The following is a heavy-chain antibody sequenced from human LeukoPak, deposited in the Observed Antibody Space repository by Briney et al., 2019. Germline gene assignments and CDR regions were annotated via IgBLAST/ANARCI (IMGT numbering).Heavy chain of an antibody. J-gene: IGHJ4*02. V-gene: IGHV3-15*01. CDR3: TTGVQQMHMVLPDY. D-gene: IGHD2-8*01. CDR1: GFTFSNAW. CDR2: IKSNTDGGTT. Sequence: GGSLRLSCAASGFTFSNAWMNWVRQAPGKGLEWVGRIKSNTDGGTTDYAARVKGRFTISRDDSNNTLCLQMNSLRTDDTAGDYCTTGVQQMHMVLPDYWGRGTLVTVSS.